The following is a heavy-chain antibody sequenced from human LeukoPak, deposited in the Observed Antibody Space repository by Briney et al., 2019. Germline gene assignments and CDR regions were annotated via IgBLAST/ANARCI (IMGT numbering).Heavy chain of an antibody. CDR2: MIPILGIA. Sequence: ASVKVSCKPSVGTFSSYALRWVRQAPGQGRAWMGRMIPILGIANYAQKFQGRVTITADKSTSTAYMELSSLRSEDTAVYYCARDRPSTTDGYWGQGTLVTVSS. CDR3: ARDRPSTTDGY. D-gene: IGHD4-17*01. J-gene: IGHJ4*02. CDR1: VGTFSSYA. V-gene: IGHV1-69*04.